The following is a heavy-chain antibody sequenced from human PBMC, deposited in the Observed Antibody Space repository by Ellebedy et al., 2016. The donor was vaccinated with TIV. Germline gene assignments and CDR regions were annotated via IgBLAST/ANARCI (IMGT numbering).Heavy chain of an antibody. Sequence: GESLKISCQRSGDRLTSYWIVWVRQMPGKGLEWLGLIYLSDSDTTYSPSFQGQVTISANKSIGAANLHWTTLKASDTAIYYCARRGDGFPNWYFDLWGRGTLVSVSS. J-gene: IGHJ2*01. CDR2: IYLSDSDT. CDR1: GDRLTSYW. CDR3: ARRGDGFPNWYFDL. D-gene: IGHD5-24*01. V-gene: IGHV5-51*01.